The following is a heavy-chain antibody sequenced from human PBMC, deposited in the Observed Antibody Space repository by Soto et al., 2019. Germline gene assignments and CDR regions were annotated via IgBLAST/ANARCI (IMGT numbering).Heavy chain of an antibody. D-gene: IGHD3-10*01. Sequence: GGSLRLSCSASGFTFSSNAMSWVRQGPGKGLEWVSAISGSGDSAYYADSVKGRFTISRDNSKNTLYLQMNSLRAEDTAIYYCAKLAGVKTGYCCQGSQVTVSA. V-gene: IGHV3-23*01. CDR1: GFTFSSNA. CDR2: ISGSGDSA. J-gene: IGHJ4*02. CDR3: AKLAGVKTGY.